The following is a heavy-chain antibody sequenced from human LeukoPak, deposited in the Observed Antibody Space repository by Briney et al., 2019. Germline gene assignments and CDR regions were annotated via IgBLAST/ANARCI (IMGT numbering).Heavy chain of an antibody. V-gene: IGHV3-48*01. CDR2: ISGSSTTI. CDR1: GCTFSNYS. D-gene: IGHD6-13*01. CDR3: ASEFSSSWFYYMDV. Sequence: GGSLRLSCVVSGCTFSNYSKNWVRQAPGKGLEWVSYISGSSTTIYYADSVKGRFTISRDNAKNSLYLQMNSLRAEDTAVYYCASEFSSSWFYYMDVWGKGTTVTVSS. J-gene: IGHJ6*03.